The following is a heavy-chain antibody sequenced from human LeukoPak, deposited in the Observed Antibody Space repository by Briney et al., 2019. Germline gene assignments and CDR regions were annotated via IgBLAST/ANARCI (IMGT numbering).Heavy chain of an antibody. CDR2: ISYDGSNK. J-gene: IGHJ4*02. CDR3: AKGVTAAGTDLLRY. D-gene: IGHD6-13*01. V-gene: IGHV3-30*18. Sequence: PGRSLRLSCAASGFTFSSYGMHWVRQAPGKGLEWVAVISYDGSNKYYADSVKGRFTISRDNSKNTLYLQMNSLRAEDTAVYYCAKGVTAAGTDLLRYWGQGTLVTVSS. CDR1: GFTFSSYG.